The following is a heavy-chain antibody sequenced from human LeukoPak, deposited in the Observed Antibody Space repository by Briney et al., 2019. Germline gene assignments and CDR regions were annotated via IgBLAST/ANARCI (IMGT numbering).Heavy chain of an antibody. J-gene: IGHJ6*03. CDR2: IIPIFGTA. D-gene: IGHD6-6*01. Sequence: SVKVSCKASGGTFSSYAISWVRQAPGQGLEWMGGIIPIFGTANYAQKFQGRVTITADKSTSTAYMELSSLRSEDTAVYYCARGGSIAARSYYYMDVWGKGTTVTISS. CDR3: ARGGSIAARSYYYMDV. V-gene: IGHV1-69*06. CDR1: GGTFSSYA.